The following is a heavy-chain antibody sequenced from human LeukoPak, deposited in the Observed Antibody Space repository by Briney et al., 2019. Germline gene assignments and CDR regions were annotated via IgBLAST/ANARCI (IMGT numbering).Heavy chain of an antibody. Sequence: GGSLRLSCAASGFTFSTYWLSWVRQAPGKGLEWVANIKQDGSEEAYVDSVKGRFTISRDNAKNSLYLQMNSLRAEDTVVYYCAGGSGWLIEVYWGQGSLVTVSS. CDR2: IKQDGSEE. CDR3: AGGSGWLIEVY. J-gene: IGHJ4*02. CDR1: GFTFSTYW. V-gene: IGHV3-7*01. D-gene: IGHD6-19*01.